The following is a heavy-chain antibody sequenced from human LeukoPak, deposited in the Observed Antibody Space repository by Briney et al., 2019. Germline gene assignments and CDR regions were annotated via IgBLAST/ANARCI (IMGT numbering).Heavy chain of an antibody. J-gene: IGHJ4*02. CDR3: AKDHGRDYYGSGRYDY. CDR1: GFTFSSYA. Sequence: GGSLRLSCAASGFTFSSYAMHWVRQAPGKGLEWVAVISYDGSNKYYADSVKGRFTISRDNSKNTLYLQMNSLRAEDTAVYYCAKDHGRDYYGSGRYDYWGQGTLVTVSS. CDR2: ISYDGSNK. V-gene: IGHV3-30*04. D-gene: IGHD3-10*01.